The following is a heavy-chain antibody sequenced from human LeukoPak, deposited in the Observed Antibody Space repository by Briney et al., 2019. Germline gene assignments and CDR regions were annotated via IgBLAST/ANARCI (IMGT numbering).Heavy chain of an antibody. CDR2: TYYRSKWYN. CDR3: ARGATYYSGDSGYPGPYFLGY. Sequence: SQTLSLTCAISGDSVSSNSGAWNWIRQSPSRGLEWLGRTYYRSKWYNNYAPSVKGRITINSDTSKNQFSLRLSSMTPEDAAVYYCARGATYYSGDSGYPGPYFLGYWGQGTLVTVSS. V-gene: IGHV6-1*01. D-gene: IGHD3-10*01. CDR1: GDSVSSNSGA. J-gene: IGHJ4*02.